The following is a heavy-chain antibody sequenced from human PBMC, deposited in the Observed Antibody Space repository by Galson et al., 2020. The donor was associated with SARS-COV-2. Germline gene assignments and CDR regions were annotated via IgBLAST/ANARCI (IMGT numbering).Heavy chain of an antibody. CDR1: GFTFSSYA. J-gene: IGHJ4*02. CDR2: ISNDGSNR. CDR3: ARGPRFGELLSPFDS. V-gene: IGHV3-30-3*01. Sequence: GESLKISCAASGFTFSSYAMHWVRQAPGKGLEWVAVISNDGSNRYYADSVKGRFTISRDNSKNTLFLQMSSLRVEDTAVYYCARGPRFGELLSPFDSWGQGTLVTVSS. D-gene: IGHD3-10*01.